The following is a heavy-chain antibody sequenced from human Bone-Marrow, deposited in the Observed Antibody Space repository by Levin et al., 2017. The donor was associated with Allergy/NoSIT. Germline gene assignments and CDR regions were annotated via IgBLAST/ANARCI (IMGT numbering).Heavy chain of an antibody. V-gene: IGHV3-30-3*01. D-gene: IGHD2-15*01. CDR3: ARGSCSGGVCYLLRVFDI. Sequence: GGSLRLSCAASGFTLSSYAMHWVRQAPGKGLEWVAIISYDGSNKFYADSVKGRFTISRDISKNTLYLQMNSLRAEDTAVYYCARGSCSGGVCYLLRVFDIWGQGTMVTVSS. J-gene: IGHJ3*02. CDR2: ISYDGSNK. CDR1: GFTLSSYA.